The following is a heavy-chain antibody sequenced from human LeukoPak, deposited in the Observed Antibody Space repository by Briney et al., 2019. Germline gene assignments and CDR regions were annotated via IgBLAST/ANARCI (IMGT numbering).Heavy chain of an antibody. CDR2: IYSGGST. J-gene: IGHJ6*03. CDR3: ARTPRNYYYYMDV. Sequence: AGSLRLSCAASGFTVSSNYMSWVRQAPGKGLEWVSVIYSGGSTYYADSVKGRFTISRDNSKNTLYLQMNSLRAEDTAVYYCARTPRNYYYYMDVWGKGTTVTVSS. CDR1: GFTVSSNY. V-gene: IGHV3-53*01.